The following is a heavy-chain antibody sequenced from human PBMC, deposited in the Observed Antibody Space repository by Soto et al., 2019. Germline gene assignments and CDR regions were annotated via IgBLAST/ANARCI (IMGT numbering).Heavy chain of an antibody. J-gene: IGHJ4*02. D-gene: IGHD2-15*01. Sequence: GGSLRLSCAASGFTFSNYWMHWVRQAPGKGLVWVSRINNDGSSTDYADSVKGRFTISRDDAKNTLYLQMNSLRAEDTAVYYCARSDCSGGSCYSARPYWGQGTLVTVSS. CDR1: GFTFSNYW. CDR3: ARSDCSGGSCYSARPY. V-gene: IGHV3-74*01. CDR2: INNDGSST.